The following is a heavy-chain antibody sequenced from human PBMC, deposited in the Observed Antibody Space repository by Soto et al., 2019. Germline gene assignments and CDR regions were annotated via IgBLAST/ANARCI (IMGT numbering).Heavy chain of an antibody. CDR2: IIPIFGTA. J-gene: IGHJ5*02. Sequence: WASVKVSCKASGGTFSSYAISWVRQAPGQGLEWMGGIIPIFGTANYAQKFQGRVTITADESTSTAYMELSSLRSEDTAVYYCARDSSSGWYGNWFDPWGQGTLVTVSS. CDR1: GGTFSSYA. CDR3: ARDSSSGWYGNWFDP. D-gene: IGHD6-19*01. V-gene: IGHV1-69*13.